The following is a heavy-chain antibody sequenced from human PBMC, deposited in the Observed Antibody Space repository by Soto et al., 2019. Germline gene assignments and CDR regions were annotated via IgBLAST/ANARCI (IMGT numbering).Heavy chain of an antibody. CDR1: GFTFDDYA. CDR2: ISWNSDTI. CDR3: AKDKGPRNCSTRNCFWVALGMDV. Sequence: DVQLVESGGGLVQPGRSLTLSCAASGFTFDDYAMHWVRQAPGKGLEWVSGISWNSDTIGYADSVRGRFTISRDNAEKSLYLQMNSLGAEDTALYYCAKDKGPRNCSTRNCFWVALGMDVWGQGTTVTVSS. V-gene: IGHV3-9*01. J-gene: IGHJ6*02. D-gene: IGHD2-2*01.